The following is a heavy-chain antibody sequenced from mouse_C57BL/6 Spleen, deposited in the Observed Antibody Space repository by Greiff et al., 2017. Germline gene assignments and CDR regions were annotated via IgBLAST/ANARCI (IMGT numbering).Heavy chain of an antibody. V-gene: IGHV1-15*01. Sequence: VKLQESGAELVRPGASVTLSCKASGYTFTDYEMHWVKQTPVHGLEWIGAIDPETGGTAYNQKFKGKAILTADKSSSTAYMELRSLTSEDSAVYYCTRKLLRRDAMDYWGQGTSVTVSS. J-gene: IGHJ4*01. CDR1: GYTFTDYE. D-gene: IGHD1-1*01. CDR3: TRKLLRRDAMDY. CDR2: IDPETGGT.